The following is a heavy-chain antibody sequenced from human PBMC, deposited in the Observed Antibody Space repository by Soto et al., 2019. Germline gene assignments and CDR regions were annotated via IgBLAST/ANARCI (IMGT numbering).Heavy chain of an antibody. V-gene: IGHV4-31*03. J-gene: IGHJ5*02. D-gene: IGHD6-19*01. CDR3: ARMYSSGSGWFHP. Sequence: SETLSLTCFASGYSITSGGYYWSWIRHHPGKGLEWIGSFYSSGSIIYNPSLRSRVSISGDTSSNQFSMSLTSVTAADTARYYCARMYSSGSGWFHPWGQGTLVTVSS. CDR2: FYSSGSI. CDR1: GYSITSGGYY.